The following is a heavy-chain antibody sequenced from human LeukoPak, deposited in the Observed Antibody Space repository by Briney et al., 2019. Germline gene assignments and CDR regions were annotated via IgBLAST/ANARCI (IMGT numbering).Heavy chain of an antibody. J-gene: IGHJ6*03. CDR1: GGSISSGSYY. V-gene: IGHV4-61*02. Sequence: SETLSLTCTVSGGSISSGSYYWSWIRQPAGKGLEWIGRIYTSGSTNYNPSLKSRVTISVDTSKNQFSLKLSSVTAADTAVYYCARVYYYYMDVWSKGTTVTVSS. CDR3: ARVYYYYMDV. CDR2: IYTSGST.